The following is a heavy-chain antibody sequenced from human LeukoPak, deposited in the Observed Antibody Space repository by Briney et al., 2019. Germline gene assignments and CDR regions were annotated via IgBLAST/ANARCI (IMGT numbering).Heavy chain of an antibody. Sequence: ASVKVSCKASGYTFTGYYMHWVRQAPGQGLEWMGWINPNSGGTNYAQRFQGRVTMTRDTSISTAYMELSRLRSDDTAVYYCARARSDILTGHPFDYWGQGTLVTVSS. CDR3: ARARSDILTGHPFDY. J-gene: IGHJ4*02. D-gene: IGHD3-9*01. CDR1: GYTFTGYY. V-gene: IGHV1-2*02. CDR2: INPNSGGT.